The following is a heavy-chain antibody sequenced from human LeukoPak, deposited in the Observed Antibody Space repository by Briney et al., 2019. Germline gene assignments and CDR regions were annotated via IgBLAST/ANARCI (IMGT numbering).Heavy chain of an antibody. V-gene: IGHV3-11*01. D-gene: IGHD2-2*01. J-gene: IGHJ5*02. CDR1: GFTFSDYY. Sequence: GGSLRLSCAASGFTFSDYYMSWIRQAPGKGLEWVSYISSSSSTIYYADSVKGRFTISRDNAKNALYLQMNSMRAEDKAVYYCARVPALGYCSSTSCSPGWFDRWGKGTLVTVSS. CDR3: ARVPALGYCSSTSCSPGWFDR. CDR2: ISSSSSTI.